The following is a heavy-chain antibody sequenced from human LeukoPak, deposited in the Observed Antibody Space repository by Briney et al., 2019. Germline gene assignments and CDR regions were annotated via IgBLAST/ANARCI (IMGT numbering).Heavy chain of an antibody. J-gene: IGHJ4*02. CDR2: IIPIFGTA. CDR1: GGTFSSYA. V-gene: IGHV1-69*13. Sequence: AASVTVSCTASGGTFSSYAISWVRQAPGQGLEWMGGIIPIFGTANYAQKFQGRVTITADESTSTAYMELSSLRSEDTAVYYCASKLPAGVFDYWGQGTLVTVSS. D-gene: IGHD7-27*01. CDR3: ASKLPAGVFDY.